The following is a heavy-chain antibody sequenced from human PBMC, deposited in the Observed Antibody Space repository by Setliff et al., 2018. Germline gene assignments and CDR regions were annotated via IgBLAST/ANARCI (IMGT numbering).Heavy chain of an antibody. Sequence: SVKVSCKASGGTFSSYAISWVRQAPGQGLEWMGGIIPIFGTANYAQKFQGRVTITTDESTSTAYMELSSLRSEDTAVYYCARLGLDYYDSSGYPTAAFDIWGQGKMVTVSS. V-gene: IGHV1-69*05. CDR3: ARLGLDYYDSSGYPTAAFDI. CDR2: IIPIFGTA. J-gene: IGHJ3*02. D-gene: IGHD3-22*01. CDR1: GGTFSSYA.